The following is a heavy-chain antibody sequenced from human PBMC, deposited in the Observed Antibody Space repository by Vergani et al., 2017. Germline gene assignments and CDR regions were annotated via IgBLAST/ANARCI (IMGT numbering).Heavy chain of an antibody. CDR2: IIPILGIA. D-gene: IGHD3-16*02. J-gene: IGHJ4*02. Sequence: QVQLVHSGAEVKKPGSSVNVSCKASGGTLSSYTISWVRQAPGQGLEWMGRIIPILGIANYAQKFQGRVTITADKSTSTAYMELSSLRSEDTAVYYCAREPGDYDYVWGSYREPYFDYWGQGTLVTVSS. CDR1: GGTLSSYT. V-gene: IGHV1-69*04. CDR3: AREPGDYDYVWGSYREPYFDY.